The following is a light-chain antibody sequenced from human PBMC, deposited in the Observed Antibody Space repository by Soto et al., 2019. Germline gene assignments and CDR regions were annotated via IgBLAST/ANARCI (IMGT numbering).Light chain of an antibody. Sequence: QSALTQPPSASGSPGQSVAISCTGTSSDVGGYNYVSWYQQHPGKAPKLMIYEVNKRPSGVPDRFSGSKSGNTASLTVSVIQAEDEADYYCSSYAGSSNVFGTGTKVTVL. J-gene: IGLJ1*01. CDR2: EVN. CDR3: SSYAGSSNV. V-gene: IGLV2-8*01. CDR1: SSDVGGYNY.